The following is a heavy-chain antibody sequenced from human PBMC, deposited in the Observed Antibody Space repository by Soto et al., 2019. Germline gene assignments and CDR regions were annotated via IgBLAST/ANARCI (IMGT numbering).Heavy chain of an antibody. CDR2: IIPILGIA. CDR1: GGTFSSYT. D-gene: IGHD2-21*02. Sequence: QVQLVQSGAEVKKPGSSVKVSCKASGGTFSSYTISWVRQAPGQGLEWMGRIIPILGIANYAQKFQGRVTITADKSTSTAYMGLSSLRSEDTAVYYCARGPSVVVTASHFDYWGQGTLVTVSS. CDR3: ARGPSVVVTASHFDY. J-gene: IGHJ4*02. V-gene: IGHV1-69*02.